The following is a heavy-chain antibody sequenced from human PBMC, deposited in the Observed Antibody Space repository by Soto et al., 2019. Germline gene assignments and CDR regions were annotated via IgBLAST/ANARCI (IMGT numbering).Heavy chain of an antibody. CDR2: IYYSGST. J-gene: IGHJ4*02. Sequence: SETLSLTCTVSGGSISSYYWSWIRQPPGKGLEWIGYIYYSGSTNYNPSLKSRVTISVDTSKNQFSLKLSSVTAADTAVYYCARGTHLRWQQLFDYWGQGTLVTVSS. CDR1: GGSISSYY. V-gene: IGHV4-59*01. CDR3: ARGTHLRWQQLFDY. D-gene: IGHD6-13*01.